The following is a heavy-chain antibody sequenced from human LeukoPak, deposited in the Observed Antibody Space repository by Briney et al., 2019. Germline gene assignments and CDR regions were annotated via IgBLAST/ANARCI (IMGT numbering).Heavy chain of an antibody. D-gene: IGHD4-17*01. CDR1: GYSFTSYW. CDR3: ARQSTVSTARRYFDY. Sequence: GESLKISCKGSGYSFTSYWIGWVRQMPGKDLEWMGIIYPGDSDTRYSPSFQGQVTISADKSISTAYLQWSSLKASDTAMYYCARQSTVSTARRYFDYWGQGTLVTVSS. J-gene: IGHJ4*02. CDR2: IYPGDSDT. V-gene: IGHV5-51*01.